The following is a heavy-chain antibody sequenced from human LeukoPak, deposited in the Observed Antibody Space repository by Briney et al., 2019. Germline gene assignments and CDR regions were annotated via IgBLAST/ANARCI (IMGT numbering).Heavy chain of an antibody. V-gene: IGHV3-53*01. Sequence: GGSLRLSCAASGFTVSSNYMSWVRQAPGKGLEWVSVIYSGGSTYYADSVKGRFTISRDNSKNTLYLQMNSLRAEDTAVYYCAKDRRSVTASVNYWSQGTLVTVSS. D-gene: IGHD2-21*02. J-gene: IGHJ4*02. CDR1: GFTVSSNY. CDR3: AKDRRSVTASVNY. CDR2: IYSGGST.